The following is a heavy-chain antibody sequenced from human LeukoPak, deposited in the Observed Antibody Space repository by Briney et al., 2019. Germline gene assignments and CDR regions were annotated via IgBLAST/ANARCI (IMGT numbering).Heavy chain of an antibody. CDR1: GGSISSGDYY. CDR3: ARPYYYDSRIDP. V-gene: IGHV4-30-4*01. CDR2: IYYSGSS. D-gene: IGHD3-22*01. J-gene: IGHJ5*02. Sequence: PSQTLSLTCTVSGGSISSGDYYWSWIRQPPGKGLEWVGYIYYSGSSYYNPSLKSRVTISVDMSKNQFSLKLTSVTAADTAVYYCARPYYYDSRIDPWGQGTLVTVSS.